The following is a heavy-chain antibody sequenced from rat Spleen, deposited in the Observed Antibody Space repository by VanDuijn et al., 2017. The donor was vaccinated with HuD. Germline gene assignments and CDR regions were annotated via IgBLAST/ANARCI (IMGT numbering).Heavy chain of an antibody. Sequence: EVKLVESGGGLVQPGRSLKLSCAASGFNFNDYWMGWVRQAPGKGLEWIGEINTDSSLKKYVPSLKDKFTISRDNAQNTLYLQMSKLGSEDTAIYYCARGGNYDFDHWGHGVMVTVSS. J-gene: IGHJ2*01. V-gene: IGHV4-2*01. CDR2: INTDSSLK. D-gene: IGHD1-10*01. CDR1: GFNFNDYW. CDR3: ARGGNYDFDH.